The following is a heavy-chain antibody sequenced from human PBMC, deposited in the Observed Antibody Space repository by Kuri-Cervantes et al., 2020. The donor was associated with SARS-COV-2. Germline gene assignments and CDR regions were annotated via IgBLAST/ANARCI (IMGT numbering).Heavy chain of an antibody. D-gene: IGHD2-2*01. J-gene: IGHJ4*02. Sequence: GGSLRLSCAASGFTFSSYAMSWVRQAPGKGLEWVSAISGSGGSTYYADSVKGRFTISRDNSKNTLYLQMNSLRAEDTAVYYCAKDRVVVPAAIGWNDYWGQGTLVTVSS. CDR2: ISGSGGST. V-gene: IGHV3-23*01. CDR1: GFTFSSYA. CDR3: AKDRVVVPAAIGWNDY.